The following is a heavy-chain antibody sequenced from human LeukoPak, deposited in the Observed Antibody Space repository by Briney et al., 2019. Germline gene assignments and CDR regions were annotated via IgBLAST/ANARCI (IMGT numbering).Heavy chain of an antibody. CDR1: GYSISSGYY. CDR3: ARVRWDYYMDV. D-gene: IGHD1-26*01. J-gene: IGHJ6*03. V-gene: IGHV4-4*07. Sequence: PSETLSLTCTVSGYSISSGYYWGWIRQPAGKGLEWIGRIYTSGSTNYNPSLKSRVTMSVDTSKNQFSLKLSSVTAADTAVYYCARVRWDYYMDVWGKGTTVTISS. CDR2: IYTSGST.